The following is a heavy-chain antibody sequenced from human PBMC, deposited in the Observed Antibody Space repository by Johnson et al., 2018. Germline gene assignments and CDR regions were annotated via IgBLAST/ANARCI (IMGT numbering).Heavy chain of an antibody. D-gene: IGHD1-26*01. J-gene: IGHJ6*03. CDR3: AKPRGSYSYYYYMDV. Sequence: VQLVQSGGGVVQPGRSLRLSCAASGFTFSSYGMHWVRQAPGKGLEWVAVISYDGSNKYYADSVKGRFTISRDNSKNTLYLQMNSLRAEDTAVYYCAKPRGSYSYYYYMDVWGKGTTVTVSS. V-gene: IGHV3-30*18. CDR2: ISYDGSNK. CDR1: GFTFSSYG.